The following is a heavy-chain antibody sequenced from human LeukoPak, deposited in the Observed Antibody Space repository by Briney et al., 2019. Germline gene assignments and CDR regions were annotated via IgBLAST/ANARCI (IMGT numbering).Heavy chain of an antibody. CDR1: GGSISTYY. Sequence: SETLSLTCTVSGGSISTYYWSWIRQPPGKGLEWIGYIYNSGSANYNPSLKSRVTISVDMSNNQFSLKLRSVTAADTAVYYCARDVSGSYYDGSDYWGQGAPVTPSA. CDR2: IYNSGSA. V-gene: IGHV4-59*01. J-gene: IGHJ4*02. D-gene: IGHD1-26*01. CDR3: ARDVSGSYYDGSDY.